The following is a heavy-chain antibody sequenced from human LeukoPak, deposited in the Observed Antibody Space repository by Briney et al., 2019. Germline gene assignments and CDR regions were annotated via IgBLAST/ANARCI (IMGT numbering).Heavy chain of an antibody. Sequence: PGGSLRLSCVASGFTFSRYWTHWVRQAPGGGLVRVSRINSDGSRISYADSVKGRFTISRDNAKNTLYLQMNSLRAEDTAVYYCAREGFDYVWGSYRYTYYFDFWGQGTLVTVSS. V-gene: IGHV3-74*01. D-gene: IGHD3-16*02. CDR3: AREGFDYVWGSYRYTYYFDF. CDR1: GFTFSRYW. CDR2: INSDGSRI. J-gene: IGHJ4*02.